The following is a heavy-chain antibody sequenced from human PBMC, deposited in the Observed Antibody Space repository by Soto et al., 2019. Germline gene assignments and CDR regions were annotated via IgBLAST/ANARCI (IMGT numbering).Heavy chain of an antibody. CDR1: GFSFRNFA. CDR2: LRRDGSYE. CDR3: GREGPRKIVGAIDS. Sequence: QVQLVESGGGVVQPGRSLRISCVASGFSFRNFAMHWFRQAPGKGLEWVATLRRDGSYERYGDSVKGRFTISKDNSVNTLYLQMTSLSVEDTALYFCGREGPRKIVGAIDSWGQGTLVIVSS. V-gene: IGHV3-33*01. J-gene: IGHJ4*02. D-gene: IGHD1-26*01.